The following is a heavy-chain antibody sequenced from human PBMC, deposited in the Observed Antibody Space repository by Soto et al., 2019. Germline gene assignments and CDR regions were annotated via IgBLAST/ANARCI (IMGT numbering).Heavy chain of an antibody. CDR2: ISGSGGST. J-gene: IGHJ6*02. CDR3: AKDRNDFWSGYYGPLGGGMDV. Sequence: VGSLRLSCAASGFTFSDYAMSWARQAPGKGLEWVSAISGSGGSTYYADSVKGRFTISRDNSKNTLSLQMNSLRAEDSALYYCAKDRNDFWSGYYGPLGGGMDVWGQGTTVTVSS. V-gene: IGHV3-23*01. CDR1: GFTFSDYA. D-gene: IGHD3-3*01.